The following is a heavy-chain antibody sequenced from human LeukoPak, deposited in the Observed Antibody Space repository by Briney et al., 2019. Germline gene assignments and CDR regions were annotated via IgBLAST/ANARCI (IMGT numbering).Heavy chain of an antibody. D-gene: IGHD1-26*01. CDR3: AAKWELRSAFDI. J-gene: IGHJ3*02. Sequence: PGGSLSLSCAVSGFSFSSYAMSWVRHPPGKGLEWVSAISGSGGGTYYADSVKGRFTISRDNSKNTLYLQMNSLRAEDTAVYYCAAKWELRSAFDIWGQGTMVTVSS. CDR2: ISGSGGGT. CDR1: GFSFSSYA. V-gene: IGHV3-23*01.